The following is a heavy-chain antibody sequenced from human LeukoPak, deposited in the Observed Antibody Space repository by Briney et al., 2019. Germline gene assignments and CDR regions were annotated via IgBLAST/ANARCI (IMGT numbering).Heavy chain of an antibody. Sequence: GGSLRLSCAASGFTFSSYGMHWVRQAPGKGLEWVAFIRYDGSNKYYADSVQGRFTISRDNSKNTLYLQMNSLRAEDTAVYYCVYQGSSSDGYYYYMDVWGKGTTVTVSS. CDR1: GFTFSSYG. V-gene: IGHV3-30*02. CDR2: IRYDGSNK. CDR3: VYQGSSSDGYYYYMDV. D-gene: IGHD6-6*01. J-gene: IGHJ6*03.